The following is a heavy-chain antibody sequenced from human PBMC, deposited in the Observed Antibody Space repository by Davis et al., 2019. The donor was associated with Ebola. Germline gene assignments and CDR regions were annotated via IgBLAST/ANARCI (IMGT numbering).Heavy chain of an antibody. Sequence: GSLKISCAASGFTFSSYWMSWVRQAPGKGLEWVANIKPDGSEKYFVDSVKGRFTISRDNAKNSLYLQMNSLRAEDTAVYYCARDEIGGSYFDYWGQGILVTVSS. J-gene: IGHJ4*02. CDR1: GFTFSSYW. D-gene: IGHD3-3*01. CDR2: IKPDGSEK. CDR3: ARDEIGGSYFDY. V-gene: IGHV3-7*01.